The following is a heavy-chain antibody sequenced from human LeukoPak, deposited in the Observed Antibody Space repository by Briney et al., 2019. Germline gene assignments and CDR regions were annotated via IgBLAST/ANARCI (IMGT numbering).Heavy chain of an antibody. D-gene: IGHD6-19*01. V-gene: IGHV3-74*01. CDR1: GFTLSSYW. CDR3: ARSPTGSGWYYFDY. CDR2: LNGDVSDP. J-gene: IGHJ4*02. Sequence: PGGSLRLSCAASGFTLSSYWMHWVRQVPGKGLVWVARLNGDVSDPTYAGSVKGRFTISGDNAKNTLYLQMNSLRAEDTAVYYCARSPTGSGWYYFDYWGQGTLVTVSS.